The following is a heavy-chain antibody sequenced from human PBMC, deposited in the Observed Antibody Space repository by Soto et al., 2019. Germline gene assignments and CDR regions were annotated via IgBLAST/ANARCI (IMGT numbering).Heavy chain of an antibody. Sequence: QVPLVQSGAEVKKPGASVKVSCKASGYTFTGYHMHWVRQAPGQGLEWMGWINPNSGDTNYAQNFQGWVTMTRDTSINTAYMELSRLRSDDTAVYYCATSGSCSSTSCYAFDIWGQGTMVTVSS. CDR3: ATSGSCSSTSCYAFDI. D-gene: IGHD2-2*01. V-gene: IGHV1-2*04. J-gene: IGHJ3*02. CDR1: GYTFTGYH. CDR2: INPNSGDT.